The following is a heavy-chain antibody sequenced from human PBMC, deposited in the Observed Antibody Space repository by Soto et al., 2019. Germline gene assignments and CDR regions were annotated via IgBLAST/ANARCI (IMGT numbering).Heavy chain of an antibody. D-gene: IGHD3-10*01. J-gene: IGHJ4*02. CDR3: ARGPRFGELLGNFDY. V-gene: IGHV3-11*06. Sequence: PGGSLRLSCAASGFTFSDYYMSWIRQAPGKGLEWVSYISSSSSYTNYADSVKGRFTISRDNAKNSLYLQMNSLRAEDTAVYYCARGPRFGELLGNFDYWGQGTLVTVSS. CDR2: ISSSSSYT. CDR1: GFTFSDYY.